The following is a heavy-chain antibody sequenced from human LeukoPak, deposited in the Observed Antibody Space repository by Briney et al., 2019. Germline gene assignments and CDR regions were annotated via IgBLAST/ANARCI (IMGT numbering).Heavy chain of an antibody. V-gene: IGHV3-15*07. CDR3: TTEGVAAAGYYYYGMDV. D-gene: IGHD6-13*01. CDR2: IKSKTDGGTT. CDR1: GFTFSNAW. J-gene: IGHJ6*02. Sequence: GGSLRLSCAASGFTFSNAWMNWVRQAPGKGLEWVGRIKSKTDGGTTDYAAPVKGRFTISRDDSKNTLYLQMNSLKTEHTAVYYCTTEGVAAAGYYYYGMDVWGQGTTVTVSS.